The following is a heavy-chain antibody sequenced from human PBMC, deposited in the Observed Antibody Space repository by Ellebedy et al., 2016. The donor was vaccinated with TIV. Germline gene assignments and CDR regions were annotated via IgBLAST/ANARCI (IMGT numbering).Heavy chain of an antibody. CDR3: ASKGAPLVRGVPEGWGF. V-gene: IGHV1-69*13. Sequence: AASVKVSCKASGGIFKTYALNWARQAPGQGLEWMGGIITTFGSTNYAEQFQGRATITADESTTTVYMELTSLTPEDTAVYYCASKGAPLVRGVPEGWGFWGQGTLVTVSS. J-gene: IGHJ4*02. D-gene: IGHD3-10*01. CDR1: GGIFKTYA. CDR2: IITTFGST.